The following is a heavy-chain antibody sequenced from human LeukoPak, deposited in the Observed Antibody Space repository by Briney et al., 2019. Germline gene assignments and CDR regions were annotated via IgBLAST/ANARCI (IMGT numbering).Heavy chain of an antibody. CDR2: ISAYNGNT. D-gene: IGHD2-8*01. V-gene: IGHV1-18*01. CDR1: GYTFTSYG. J-gene: IGHJ3*02. CDR3: ARRYCTNGVCYDAFDI. Sequence: ASVKVSCKASGYTFTSYGISWVRQAPGQGLEWTGWISAYNGNTNYAQKLQGRVTMTTDTSTSTAYMELRSLRSDDTAVYYCARRYCTNGVCYDAFDIWGQGTMVTVSS.